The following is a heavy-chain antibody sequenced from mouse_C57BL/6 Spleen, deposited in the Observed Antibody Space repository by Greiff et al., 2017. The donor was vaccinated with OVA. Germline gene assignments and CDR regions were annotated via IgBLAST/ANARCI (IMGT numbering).Heavy chain of an antibody. CDR1: GYTFTDYY. V-gene: IGHV1-26*01. CDR3: ARDSNYD. D-gene: IGHD2-5*01. CDR2: INPNNGGT. Sequence: VQLQQSGPVLVKPGASVKISCKASGYTFTDYYMNWVKQSHGKSLEWIGDINPNNGGTSYNQKFKGKATLTVDKSSSTAYMELCSLTSEDTAVYYCARDSNYDWGQGTTVTVAS. J-gene: IGHJ2*01.